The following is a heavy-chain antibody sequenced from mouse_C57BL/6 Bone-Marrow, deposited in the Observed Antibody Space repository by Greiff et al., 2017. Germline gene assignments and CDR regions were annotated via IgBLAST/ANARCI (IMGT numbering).Heavy chain of an antibody. J-gene: IGHJ1*03. CDR1: GYAFTNYL. Sequence: QVQLQQSGAELVRPGTSVKVSCKASGYAFTNYLIEWVKQRPGQGLEWIGVINPGSGGTNYNEKFKGKATLTADKSSSTAYMQLSSLTSEDSAVXFCARGGDYGRNWYFDVWGTGTTVTVSS. D-gene: IGHD2-4*01. CDR3: ARGGDYGRNWYFDV. V-gene: IGHV1-54*01. CDR2: INPGSGGT.